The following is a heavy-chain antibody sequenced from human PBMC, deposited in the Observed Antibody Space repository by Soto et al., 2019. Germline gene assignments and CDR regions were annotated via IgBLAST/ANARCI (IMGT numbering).Heavy chain of an antibody. V-gene: IGHV5-51*01. Sequence: GESLKISCKGSGYSFTSYWIGWVRQMPGKGLEWMGIIYPGDSDTRYSPSFQGQVTISADKSISTAYLQWSSLKASDTAMYYCARRQAITMVRGVHYGMDVWGQGTTVTVSS. D-gene: IGHD3-10*01. CDR3: ARRQAITMVRGVHYGMDV. CDR2: IYPGDSDT. CDR1: GYSFTSYW. J-gene: IGHJ6*02.